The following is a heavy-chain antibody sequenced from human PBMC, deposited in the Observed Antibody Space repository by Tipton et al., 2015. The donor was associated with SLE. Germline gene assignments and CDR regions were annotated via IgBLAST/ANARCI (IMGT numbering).Heavy chain of an antibody. J-gene: IGHJ3*02. V-gene: IGHV4-34*01. CDR1: GGSFSGYY. CDR2: INHSGST. D-gene: IGHD3-3*01. Sequence: LRLSCAVYGGSFSGYYWSWIRQPPGKGLEWIGEINHSGSTNYNPSLKSRVTISVDTSKNQFSLKLSSVTAADTAVYYCAVRDFWSPKGAFDIWGQGTMVTVSP. CDR3: AVRDFWSPKGAFDI.